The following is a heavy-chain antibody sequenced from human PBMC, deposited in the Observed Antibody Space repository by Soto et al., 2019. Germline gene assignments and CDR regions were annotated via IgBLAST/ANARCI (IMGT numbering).Heavy chain of an antibody. CDR1: GYTFTDYF. V-gene: IGHV1-2*02. J-gene: IGHJ4*02. CDR3: ATSLSTIAARPDY. Sequence: QVQLVQSGAEVKKPGASVKVSCTSSGYTFTDYFIHWVRQAPGQGLEWMGYINPNTGGTNYAQKFQGRVTMARDTSITSAYMELSWLTSDDTAVYYCATSLSTIAARPDYWGQGTLVTVSS. CDR2: INPNTGGT. D-gene: IGHD6-6*01.